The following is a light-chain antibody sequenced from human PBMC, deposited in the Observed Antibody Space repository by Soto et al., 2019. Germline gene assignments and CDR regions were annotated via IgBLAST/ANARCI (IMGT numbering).Light chain of an antibody. V-gene: IGKV2-30*01. CDR1: QSLAYIDGNTY. CDR2: KVS. Sequence: DVVMTQSPLSLPVTLGQPASISCRSSQSLAYIDGNTYLNWFQQRPGQSPRRLIYKVSNRDSGVPARFSGSGSGTDFTLKISRVEAEDVGVYYCMQGTPWPPYTCGQGTKLEIK. J-gene: IGKJ2*01. CDR3: MQGTPWPPYT.